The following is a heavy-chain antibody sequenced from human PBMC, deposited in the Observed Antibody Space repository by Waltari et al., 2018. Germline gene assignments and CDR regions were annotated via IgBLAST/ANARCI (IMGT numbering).Heavy chain of an antibody. CDR2: SRNKANSYTT. Sequence: EVQLAESGGGLVQPGGSLRLSCAVSGFTFSDYYMDWVRQAPGKGLEGGARSRNKANSYTTEYAASVKGRFTISRDDSKNSLNLQMNSLETDDTAVYFCARAFQYGGTSHFDDWGQGTLVTVSS. CDR1: GFTFSDYY. V-gene: IGHV3-72*01. J-gene: IGHJ4*02. D-gene: IGHD1-26*01. CDR3: ARAFQYGGTSHFDD.